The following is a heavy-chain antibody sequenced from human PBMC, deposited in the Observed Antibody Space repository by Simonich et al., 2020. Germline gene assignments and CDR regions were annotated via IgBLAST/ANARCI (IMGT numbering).Heavy chain of an antibody. Sequence: QVQLQESGPGLAKPSETLSLTCAVSGYSISSGYYWGWIRQPPGKGLEWIGSIYHRGRTYYNPSLKSRFTISVDTSKNQFSLKLSSVTAADTAVYYCARVGYSNYYYYGMDVWGQGTTVTVSS. CDR3: ARVGYSNYYYYGMDV. CDR1: GYSISSGYY. J-gene: IGHJ6*02. CDR2: IYHRGRT. V-gene: IGHV4-38-2*01. D-gene: IGHD6-13*01.